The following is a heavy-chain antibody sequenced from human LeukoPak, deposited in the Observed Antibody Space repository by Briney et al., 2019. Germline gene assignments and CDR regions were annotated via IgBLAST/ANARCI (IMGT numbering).Heavy chain of an antibody. Sequence: ASVKVSCKASGYTFTGAYVHWVRQAPGQGLEWMGWISAYNGNTNYAQKLQGRVTMTTDTSTSTAYMELRSLRSDDTAVYYCARVRGGEIDAFDIWGQGTMVTVSS. CDR1: GYTFTGAY. J-gene: IGHJ3*02. CDR2: ISAYNGNT. V-gene: IGHV1-18*01. D-gene: IGHD2-15*01. CDR3: ARVRGGEIDAFDI.